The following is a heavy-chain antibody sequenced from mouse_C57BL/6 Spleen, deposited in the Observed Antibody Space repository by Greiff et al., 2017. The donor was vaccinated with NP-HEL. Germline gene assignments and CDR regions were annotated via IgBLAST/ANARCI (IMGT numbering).Heavy chain of an antibody. CDR2: IYPGDGDT. J-gene: IGHJ1*03. CDR3: AISCGSSHGYWYFDV. Sequence: QVQLQQSGPELVKPGASVKISCKASGYAFSSSWMNWVKQRPGKGLEWIGRIYPGDGDTNYNGKFKGKATLTADKSSSTAYMQLSSLTSEDSAVYVCAISCGSSHGYWYFDVWGTGTTVTVSS. V-gene: IGHV1-82*01. D-gene: IGHD1-1*01. CDR1: GYAFSSSW.